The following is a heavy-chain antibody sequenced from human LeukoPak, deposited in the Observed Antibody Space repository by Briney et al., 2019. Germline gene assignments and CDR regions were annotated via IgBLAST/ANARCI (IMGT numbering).Heavy chain of an antibody. CDR1: GGTFSSYA. D-gene: IGHD1-26*01. CDR2: IIPIFGTA. J-gene: IGHJ6*02. V-gene: IGHV1-69*13. CDR3: ARDQEPFSGSYDPSYYYYGMDV. Sequence: SVKVSCKASGGTFSSYAISWVRQAPGQGLEWMRGIIPIFGTANYAQKFQGRVTITADESTSTAYMELSSLRSEDTAVYYCARDQEPFSGSYDPSYYYYGMDVWGQGTTVTVSS.